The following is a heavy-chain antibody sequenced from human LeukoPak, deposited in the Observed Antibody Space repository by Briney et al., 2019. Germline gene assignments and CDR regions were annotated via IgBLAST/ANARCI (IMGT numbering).Heavy chain of an antibody. Sequence: GGSLRLSCAASGFTFSSFSMNWVRQAPGKGLEWVANIKEDGSEKYYVDSVKGRFTVSRDNAKNSLYLQMNSLRDEDTAVYYCARIRSGYYSDYWGQGTLVTASS. CDR2: IKEDGSEK. D-gene: IGHD3-22*01. CDR1: GFTFSSFS. J-gene: IGHJ4*02. CDR3: ARIRSGYYSDY. V-gene: IGHV3-7*04.